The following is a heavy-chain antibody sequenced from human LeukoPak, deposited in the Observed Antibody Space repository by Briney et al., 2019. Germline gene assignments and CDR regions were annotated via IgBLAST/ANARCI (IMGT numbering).Heavy chain of an antibody. D-gene: IGHD7-27*01. CDR3: TRDMNWASGAFDI. Sequence: PGGSLRLSCAASGFTFSSYSMIWVRQAPGKGLEWVSSISISSSNIIYADSVRCRFTISRDNAKNSLYLQMNRLRAEDKAVYYCTRDMNWASGAFDIWGQGTMVTVSS. V-gene: IGHV3-21*01. CDR2: ISISSSNI. J-gene: IGHJ3*02. CDR1: GFTFSSYS.